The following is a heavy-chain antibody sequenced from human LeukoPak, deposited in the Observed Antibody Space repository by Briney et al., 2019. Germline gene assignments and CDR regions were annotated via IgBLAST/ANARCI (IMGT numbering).Heavy chain of an antibody. CDR1: GFTFSSYS. CDR2: ISSSSSYI. Sequence: GGSLRLSCAASGFTFSSYSMNWVRQAPGKGLEWVSSISSSSSYIYYADSVKGRFTISRDNAKNPLYLQMNSLRAEDTAVYYCARANSPSWLRGQSEWFDPWGEGTLVTVSS. V-gene: IGHV3-21*01. J-gene: IGHJ5*02. CDR3: ARANSPSWLRGQSEWFDP. D-gene: IGHD3-22*01.